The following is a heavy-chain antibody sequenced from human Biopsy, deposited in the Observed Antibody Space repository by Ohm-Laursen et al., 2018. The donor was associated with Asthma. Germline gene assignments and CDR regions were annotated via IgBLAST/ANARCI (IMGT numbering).Heavy chain of an antibody. CDR1: GRHFGSYN. CDR2: ITFDGSTQ. V-gene: IGHV3-30-3*01. CDR3: SRDTLGYYFDI. D-gene: IGHD3-9*01. J-gene: IGHJ4*02. Sequence: SLRLSCTASGRHFGSYNMHWARQAPGKGLEWVAVITFDGSTQHYGDSVKGRFTISRDNSKNMLFLQMNSPRAEDTAVYYCSRDTLGYYFDIWGQGTQVTASS.